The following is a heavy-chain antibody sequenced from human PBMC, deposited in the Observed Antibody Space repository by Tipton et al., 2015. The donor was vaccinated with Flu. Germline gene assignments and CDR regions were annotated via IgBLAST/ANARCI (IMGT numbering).Heavy chain of an antibody. CDR2: IFTSGIT. D-gene: IGHD2-2*01. J-gene: IGHJ4*02. CDR3: ARDPSLGMPDYFDY. V-gene: IGHV4-4*07. CDR1: GGSINNFS. Sequence: GLVKPSETLSLTCTVSGGSINNFSWSWIRQTAGRGLEWIGRIFTSGITDYTQSLKSRVTMSIDASKRQVSLQLRSVTAADTAVYYCARDPSLGMPDYFDYWGQGTLVTASS.